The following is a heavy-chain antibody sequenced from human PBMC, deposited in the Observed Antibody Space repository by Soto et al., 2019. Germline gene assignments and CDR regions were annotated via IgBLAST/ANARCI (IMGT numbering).Heavy chain of an antibody. D-gene: IGHD2-2*01. CDR3: ARDGIVVVPAAQDGGDYYYGMDV. CDR1: GGSISSSNW. Sequence: SETLSLTCAVSGGSISSSNWWSWVRQPPGKGLEWIGEIYHSGSTNYNPSLKSRVTISVDKSKNQFSLKLSSVTAADTAVYYCARDGIVVVPAAQDGGDYYYGMDVWGQGTTVTVSS. J-gene: IGHJ6*02. V-gene: IGHV4-4*02. CDR2: IYHSGST.